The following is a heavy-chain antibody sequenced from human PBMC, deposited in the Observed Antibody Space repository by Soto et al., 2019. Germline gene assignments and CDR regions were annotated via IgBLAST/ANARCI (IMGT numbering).Heavy chain of an antibody. CDR1: GGSIGSSSYY. CDR3: ARQEGGVLLWFGELLSGSHYGMDV. J-gene: IGHJ6*02. Sequence: SETLSLTCTVSGGSIGSSSYYWGWIRQPPGKGLEWIGSIYYSGSTYYNPSLKSRVTISVDTSKNQFSLKLSSVTAADTAVYYCARQEGGVLLWFGELLSGSHYGMDVWGQGTTVTVSS. CDR2: IYYSGST. D-gene: IGHD3-10*01. V-gene: IGHV4-39*01.